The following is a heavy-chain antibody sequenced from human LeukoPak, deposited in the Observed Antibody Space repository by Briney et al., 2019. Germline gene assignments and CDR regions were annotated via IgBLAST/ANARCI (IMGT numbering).Heavy chain of an antibody. D-gene: IGHD4/OR15-4a*01. CDR2: IYHSGST. CDR1: GYSISSGYY. CDR3: ASQLTANYYYYYMDV. V-gene: IGHV4-38-2*02. Sequence: SETLSLTCTVYGYSISSGYYWGWIRQPPGKGLEWIGSIYHSGSTYYNPSLKSRVTISVDTSKNQFSLKLSSVTAADTAVYYCASQLTANYYYYYMDVWGKGTTVTVSS. J-gene: IGHJ6*03.